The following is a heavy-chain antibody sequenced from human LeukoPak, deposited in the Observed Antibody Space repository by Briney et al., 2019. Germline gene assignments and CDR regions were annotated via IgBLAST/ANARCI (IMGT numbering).Heavy chain of an antibody. CDR1: GFTFSNFG. CDR3: AKEGFLDLAFDS. V-gene: IGHV3-30*02. CDR2: VGHDGIIK. J-gene: IGHJ4*02. Sequence: PGGSLRLSCAASGFTFSNFGMHWVRQAPGKGLEWVAFVGHDGIIKTSVESAKGRFTISRDNSKSTLYLQMNSLRAADTAVYYCAKEGFLDLAFDSWGQGILVTVSS.